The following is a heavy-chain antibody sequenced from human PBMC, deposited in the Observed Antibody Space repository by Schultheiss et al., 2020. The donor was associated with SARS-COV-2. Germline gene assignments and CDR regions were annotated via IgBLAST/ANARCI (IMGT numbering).Heavy chain of an antibody. J-gene: IGHJ4*02. CDR2: IYYSGST. Sequence: SETLSLTCAVYGGSFSGYYWSWIRQPPGKGLEWIGYIYYSGSTYYNPSLSSRVTTILDTSKNQVSLKLSSVTAADTAVYYCARDDIVGATYWGQGTLVTVSS. V-gene: IGHV4-59*12. CDR1: GGSFSGYY. CDR3: ARDDIVGATY. D-gene: IGHD1-26*01.